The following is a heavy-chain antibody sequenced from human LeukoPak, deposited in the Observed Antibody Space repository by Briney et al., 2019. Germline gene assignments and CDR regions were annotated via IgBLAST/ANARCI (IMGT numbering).Heavy chain of an antibody. CDR3: ARDRAYGDSVYWYFDL. CDR2: IRTKVYGETT. V-gene: IGHV3-49*03. CDR1: GFTFADYA. D-gene: IGHD4-17*01. Sequence: GGSLRLSCTTSGFTFADYAMNWFRQAPGKGLEWIGLIRTKVYGETTEYAVSVKGRFTISRDDSRSIAYLQMNSLKTEDTAVYYCARDRAYGDSVYWYFDLWGRGTVLIVSS. J-gene: IGHJ2*01.